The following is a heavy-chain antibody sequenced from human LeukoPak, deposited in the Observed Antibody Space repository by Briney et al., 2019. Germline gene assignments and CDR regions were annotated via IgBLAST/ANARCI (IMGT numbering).Heavy chain of an antibody. V-gene: IGHV4-34*01. CDR2: INHSGST. Sequence: KPSETLSLTCAVYGGSFSGYYWSWIRQPPGKGLEWIGEINHSGSTNYNPSLKSRATISVDTSKNQFSLKLSSVTAADTAVYYCARGLHDAYYYDSSGRYYFDYWGQGTLVTVSS. CDR1: GGSFSGYY. J-gene: IGHJ4*02. D-gene: IGHD3-22*01. CDR3: ARGLHDAYYYDSSGRYYFDY.